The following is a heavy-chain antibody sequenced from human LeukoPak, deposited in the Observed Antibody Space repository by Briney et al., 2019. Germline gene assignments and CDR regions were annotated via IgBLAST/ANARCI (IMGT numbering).Heavy chain of an antibody. CDR1: GFTFSSYD. CDR3: ARRHDIINAFDI. Sequence: GGSLRLSCAASGFTFSSYDMHWVRQATGKGLEWVSAIGTAGDTYYPGSVKGRFTISRENAKNSLYLQMNSLRAGDTAVYYCARRHDIINAFDIWGQGTMVTVSS. J-gene: IGHJ3*02. V-gene: IGHV3-13*01. CDR2: IGTAGDT. D-gene: IGHD3-9*01.